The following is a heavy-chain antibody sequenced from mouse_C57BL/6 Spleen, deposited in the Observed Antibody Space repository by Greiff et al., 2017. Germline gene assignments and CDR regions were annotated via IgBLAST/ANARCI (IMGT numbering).Heavy chain of an antibody. CDR2: IDPETGGT. CDR3: TRGSMITTFFDY. V-gene: IGHV1-15*01. Sequence: VQVVESGAELVRPGASVTLSCKASGYTFTDYEMHWVKQTPVHGLEWIGAIDPETGGTASNQKFKGKAILTADKSSSTAYMELRSLTSEDSAVYYCTRGSMITTFFDYWGRDTTLTVSS. D-gene: IGHD2-4*01. CDR1: GYTFTDYE. J-gene: IGHJ2*01.